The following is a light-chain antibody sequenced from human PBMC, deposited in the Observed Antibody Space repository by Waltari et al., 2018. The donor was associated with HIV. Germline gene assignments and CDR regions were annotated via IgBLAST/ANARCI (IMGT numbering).Light chain of an antibody. J-gene: IGKJ2*01. Sequence: IVLTQSPGTLSLSPGERATLSCRASQSVSSSYLAWYQQKPGQAPRLLIYGASSRATDIPHRLSGSGSGTDFTLTITRLEPEDFAVYYCQQYGSSPYTFGQGTKLEIK. CDR2: GAS. CDR3: QQYGSSPYT. CDR1: QSVSSSY. V-gene: IGKV3-20*01.